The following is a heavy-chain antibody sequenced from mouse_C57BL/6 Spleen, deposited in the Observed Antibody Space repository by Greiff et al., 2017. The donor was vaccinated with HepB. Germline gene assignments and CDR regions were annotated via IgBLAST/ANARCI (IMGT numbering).Heavy chain of an antibody. CDR3: VREGGSSGSSYAMDY. CDR1: GFTFNTYA. V-gene: IGHV10-3*01. Sequence: EVQVVESGGGLVQPKGSLKLSCAASGFTFNTYAMHWVRQAPGKGLEWVARIRSKSSNYATYYADSVKDRFTISRDDSQSMLYLQMNNLKTEDTAMYYCVREGGSSGSSYAMDYWGQGTSVTVSS. J-gene: IGHJ4*01. D-gene: IGHD3-2*02. CDR2: IRSKSSNYAT.